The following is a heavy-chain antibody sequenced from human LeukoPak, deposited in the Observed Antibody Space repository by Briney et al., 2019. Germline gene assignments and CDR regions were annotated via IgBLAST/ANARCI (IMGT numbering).Heavy chain of an antibody. CDR1: GFTFSTYT. J-gene: IGHJ4*02. V-gene: IGHV3-48*01. CDR2: ISSSSGTI. D-gene: IGHD1-14*01. CDR3: AKDVPGSWAPDY. Sequence: PGGSLRLSCATSGFTFSTYTMNWVRQAPGKGLEWVSYISSSSGTIYYADSVKGRFTISRDNAKNSLYLQMNSLRAEDTAVYYCAKDVPGSWAPDYWGQGTLVTVSS.